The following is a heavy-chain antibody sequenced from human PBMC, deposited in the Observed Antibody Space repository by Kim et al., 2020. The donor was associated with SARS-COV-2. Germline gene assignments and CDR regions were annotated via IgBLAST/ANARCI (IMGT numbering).Heavy chain of an antibody. Sequence: SETLSLTCTVSGGSISSYYWSWIRQPPGKGLEWIGYIYYGGSTNYNPSLMSRLTISVDTSKNQFSLRLSSVTAADSAVYYCARSPDYYDSGGYYPPHYYYYMDVWGKGTTVTVSS. D-gene: IGHD3-22*01. V-gene: IGHV4-59*12. J-gene: IGHJ6*03. CDR3: ARSPDYYDSGGYYPPHYYYYMDV. CDR2: IYYGGST. CDR1: GGSISSYY.